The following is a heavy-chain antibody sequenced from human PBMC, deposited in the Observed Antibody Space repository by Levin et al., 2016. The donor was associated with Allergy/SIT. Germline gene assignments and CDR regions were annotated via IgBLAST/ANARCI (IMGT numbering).Heavy chain of an antibody. CDR1: GGTFSSYA. CDR2: IIPILGIA. CDR3: ASLGPGIAVAGIVGDAFDI. D-gene: IGHD6-19*01. V-gene: IGHV1-69*04. J-gene: IGHJ3*02. Sequence: SVKVSCKASGGTFSSYAISWVRQAPGQGLEWMGRIIPILGIANYAQKFQGRVTITADKSTSTAYMELSSLRSEDTAVYYCASLGPGIAVAGIVGDAFDIWGQGTTVTVSS.